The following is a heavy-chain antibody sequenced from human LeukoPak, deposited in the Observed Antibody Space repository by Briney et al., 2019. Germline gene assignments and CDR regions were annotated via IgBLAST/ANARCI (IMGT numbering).Heavy chain of an antibody. CDR3: AGYGGYSF. CDR2: IGHDGSNE. J-gene: IGHJ4*02. D-gene: IGHD4-23*01. Sequence: GGSLRLSCAASGFSFSSFGMHWVRQAPGKVLEWVALIGHDGSNEFEAESVKGRFTISRDNSMNIVYLQMNSLRVDDTAVYYCAGYGGYSFWGQGTLVTVSS. V-gene: IGHV3-33*03. CDR1: GFSFSSFG.